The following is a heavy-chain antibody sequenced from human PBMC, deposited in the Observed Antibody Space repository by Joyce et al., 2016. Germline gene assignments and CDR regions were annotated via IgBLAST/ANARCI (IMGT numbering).Heavy chain of an antibody. CDR1: GDSVSSNSAA. CDR3: ARAGYYHTSGYYYPNFDY. CDR2: TYYRSKWYN. D-gene: IGHD3-22*01. Sequence: QVQLQQSGPGLVKPSQTLSLTCAISGDSVSSNSAAWNWIRQSPSRGLEWLGRTYYRSKWYNDYAVSVKSRITINPDTPKNQFSLQRNSVTPEDAAVYYCARAGYYHTSGYYYPNFDYWGPGTLVTVSS. V-gene: IGHV6-1*01. J-gene: IGHJ4*02.